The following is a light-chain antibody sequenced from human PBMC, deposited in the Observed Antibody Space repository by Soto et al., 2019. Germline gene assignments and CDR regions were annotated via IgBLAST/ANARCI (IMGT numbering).Light chain of an antibody. CDR2: GNS. Sequence: QAVLTQPPSVSGAPGQRVTISCTGSSSNIGAGYDVHWYQHLPGTAPKLLIYGNSNRPSGVPDRFSGSKSGTSASLAITGLQAEDEADYYCHSYDSSLSGSVFGGATKLTVL. J-gene: IGLJ2*01. CDR3: HSYDSSLSGSV. V-gene: IGLV1-40*01. CDR1: SSNIGAGYD.